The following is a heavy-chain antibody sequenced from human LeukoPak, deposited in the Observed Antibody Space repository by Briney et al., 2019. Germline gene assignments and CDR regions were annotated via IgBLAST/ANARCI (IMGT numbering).Heavy chain of an antibody. CDR2: IYTSGST. Sequence: NPSETLSLTCTVSGGSISSYYWSWIRQPAGKGLEWIGRIYTSGSTNYNPSLKSRVTMSVDTSKSQFSLKLSSVTAADTAVYYCARILLWFGEYAFDIWGQGTMVTVSS. CDR3: ARILLWFGEYAFDI. D-gene: IGHD3-10*01. V-gene: IGHV4-4*07. J-gene: IGHJ3*02. CDR1: GGSISSYY.